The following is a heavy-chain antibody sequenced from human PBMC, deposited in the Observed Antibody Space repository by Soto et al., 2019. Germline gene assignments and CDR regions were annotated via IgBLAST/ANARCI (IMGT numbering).Heavy chain of an antibody. D-gene: IGHD3-3*01. CDR1: GYTFTSYY. CDR2: VNPSGGST. Sequence: GSSVNVSCKASGYTFTSYYMHWVRQAPAQGHEWMGIVNPSGGSTSYAQKFQGRVTMTRDTSTSTVYMELSSLRSEDTAVYYCARDLTLLLFLEWSPIYGNDVRRQGTTVTVSS. CDR3: ARDLTLLLFLEWSPIYGNDV. J-gene: IGHJ6*01. V-gene: IGHV1-46*01.